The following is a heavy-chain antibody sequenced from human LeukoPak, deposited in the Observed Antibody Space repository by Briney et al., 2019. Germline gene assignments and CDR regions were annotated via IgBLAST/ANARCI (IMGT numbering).Heavy chain of an antibody. CDR3: ARARSPDDSSGWYGEYYFDY. J-gene: IGHJ4*02. Sequence: PGGSLRLSCAASGFTFSDYYMSWIRQAPGKGLEWVSYISSSSSYTNYADSVKGRFTISRDNAKNSLYLHMNSLRAEDTAVYYCARARSPDDSSGWYGEYYFDYWGQGTLVTVSS. V-gene: IGHV3-11*05. D-gene: IGHD6-19*01. CDR1: GFTFSDYY. CDR2: ISSSSSYT.